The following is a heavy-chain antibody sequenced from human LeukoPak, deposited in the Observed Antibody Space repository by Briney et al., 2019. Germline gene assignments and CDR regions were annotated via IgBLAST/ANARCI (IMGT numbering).Heavy chain of an antibody. CDR3: ASDSSGYYYFDY. CDR2: IYTSGST. Sequence: SETLSLTCTVSGGSISSYYWSWIRQPAGKGLEWIGRIYTSGSTNYNPSLKSRVTISVDTSKNQFSLKLSSVTAADMAVYYCASDSSGYYYFDYWGQGTLVTVSS. J-gene: IGHJ4*02. D-gene: IGHD3-22*01. V-gene: IGHV4-4*07. CDR1: GGSISSYY.